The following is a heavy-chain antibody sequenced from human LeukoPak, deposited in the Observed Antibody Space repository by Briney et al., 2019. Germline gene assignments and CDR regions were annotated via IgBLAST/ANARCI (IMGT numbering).Heavy chain of an antibody. J-gene: IGHJ4*02. CDR1: GYTFTDYY. CDR2: VDPEDGET. V-gene: IGHV1-69-2*01. CDR3: ATGVGPGYYGSGSYFGY. Sequence: ASVKVSCKVSGYTFTDYYMHWVQQAPGKGLGWMGLVDPEDGETIYAEKFQGRVTITADTSTDTAYMELSSLGSEDTAVYYCATGVGPGYYGSGSYFGYWGQGTLVTVSS. D-gene: IGHD3-10*01.